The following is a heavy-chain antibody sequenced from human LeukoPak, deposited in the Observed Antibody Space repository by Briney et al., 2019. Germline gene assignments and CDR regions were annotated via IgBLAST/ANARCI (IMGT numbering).Heavy chain of an antibody. CDR1: GFTFSDYY. CDR3: ARDAFPYSSSWYYKAVDY. V-gene: IGHV3-11*01. Sequence: GGSLRLSCAASGFTFSDYYMSWIRQAPGKGLEWVSYISSSGSTIYYADSVKGRFTISRDNAKNSLYLQMTSLRAEDTAVYYCARDAFPYSSSWYYKAVDYWGQGTLVTVSS. CDR2: ISSSGSTI. J-gene: IGHJ4*02. D-gene: IGHD6-13*01.